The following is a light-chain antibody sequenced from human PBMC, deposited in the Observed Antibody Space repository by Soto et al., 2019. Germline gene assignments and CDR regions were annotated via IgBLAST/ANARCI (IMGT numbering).Light chain of an antibody. V-gene: IGLV2-14*01. CDR3: TSYTNSGTLV. CDR1: SSDVGGYNY. J-gene: IGLJ3*02. Sequence: QSALTQPASVSGSPGQLITISCTVTSSDVGGYNYVSWFQQHPDKAPTLVVYEVSNRPSGVSNRFSGSKSGNTASLTIFGLQAEDEADYYCTSYTNSGTLVFGGGTKVTVL. CDR2: EVS.